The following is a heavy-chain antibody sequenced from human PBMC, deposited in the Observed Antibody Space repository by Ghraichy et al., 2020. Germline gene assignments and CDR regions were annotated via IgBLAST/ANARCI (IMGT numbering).Heavy chain of an antibody. CDR2: IFYTGTT. Sequence: SETLSLTCTVSSGSISGYYWNWIRQPPGKRLEWIGYIFYTGTTNYNPSLQSRIIMSVDRSRNQFSLKLNSVTAADTAVYYCARAKVMDYDSSGYHYNFDFWGQGTLVSVSS. CDR1: SGSISGYY. D-gene: IGHD3-22*01. V-gene: IGHV4-59*01. J-gene: IGHJ4*02. CDR3: ARAKVMDYDSSGYHYNFDF.